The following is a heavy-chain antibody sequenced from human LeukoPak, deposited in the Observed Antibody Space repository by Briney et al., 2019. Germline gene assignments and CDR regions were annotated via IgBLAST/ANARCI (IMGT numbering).Heavy chain of an antibody. V-gene: IGHV1-69*05. Sequence: SVKVSCKASGGTFSSYAISWVRQAPGQGLEWMGGIIPIFGTANYAQKFQGRVTITTDESTSSAYMELSSLRSEDTAVYYCARVNYYYYYMDVWGKGTTVTVSS. J-gene: IGHJ6*03. CDR3: ARVNYYYYYMDV. CDR2: IIPIFGTA. CDR1: GGTFSSYA.